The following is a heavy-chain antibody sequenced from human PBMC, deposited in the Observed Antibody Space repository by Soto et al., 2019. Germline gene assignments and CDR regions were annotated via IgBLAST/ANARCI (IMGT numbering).Heavy chain of an antibody. CDR1: GDTFTTYD. CDR3: ARGRASGSYYLLDY. CDR2: INPNSGNI. V-gene: IGHV1-8*01. Sequence: ASVKVSCKASGDTFTTYDINWVRQATGHGLEWMGWINPNSGNIGYAQRFQGRVTMTRDTAIRTAYMEVSSLRSDDTAVYYCARGRASGSYYLLDYWGQGTLVT. D-gene: IGHD3-10*01. J-gene: IGHJ4*02.